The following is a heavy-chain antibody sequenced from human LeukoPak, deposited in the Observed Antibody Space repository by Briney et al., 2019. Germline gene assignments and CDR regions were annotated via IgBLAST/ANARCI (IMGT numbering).Heavy chain of an antibody. CDR2: INPNSGGT. J-gene: IGHJ5*02. CDR1: GYTFTGYY. D-gene: IGHD6-19*01. Sequence: ASVKVSCKASGYTFTGYYMHWVRQAPGQGLEWMGRINPNSGGTNYAQKFQGRVTMTRDTSISTAYMELSSLRSEDTAVYYCARDPVFPKQWLVHNWFDPWGQGTLVTVSS. CDR3: ARDPVFPKQWLVHNWFDP. V-gene: IGHV1-2*06.